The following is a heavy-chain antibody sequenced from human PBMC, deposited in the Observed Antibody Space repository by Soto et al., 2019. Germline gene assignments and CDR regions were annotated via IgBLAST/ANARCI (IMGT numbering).Heavy chain of an antibody. CDR2: IYYSGST. Sequence: PSETLSLTCTVSGGSISSYYWSWIRQPPGKGLEWIGYIYYSGSTNYNPSLKSRVTISVDTSKNQFSLKLSSVTAADTVVYYCARAVLPATAPFDYWGQGTLVTVSS. CDR3: ARAVLPATAPFDY. CDR1: GGSISSYY. D-gene: IGHD2-2*01. V-gene: IGHV4-59*01. J-gene: IGHJ4*02.